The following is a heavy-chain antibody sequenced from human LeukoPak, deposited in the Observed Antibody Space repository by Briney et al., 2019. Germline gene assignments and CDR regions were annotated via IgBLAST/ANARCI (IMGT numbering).Heavy chain of an antibody. V-gene: IGHV3-74*01. Sequence: GGSLRLSCAASGFTFSSYWMHWVRQAPGKGLVWVSRIKSDGSTTNYADSVKGRFTISRDNAENTLYLQMNSLRVEDTAVYYCTRRVSTTRWFYPWGQGTLVTVSS. CDR1: GFTFSSYW. J-gene: IGHJ5*02. D-gene: IGHD2-15*01. CDR3: TRRVSTTRWFYP. CDR2: IKSDGSTT.